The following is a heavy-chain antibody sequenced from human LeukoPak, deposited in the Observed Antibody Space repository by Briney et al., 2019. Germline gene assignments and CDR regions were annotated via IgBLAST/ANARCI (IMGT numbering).Heavy chain of an antibody. Sequence: GGSLTLSCAASGFTFSSYAMSWVRQAPGEGLEWVSAISGSGGSTYYADSAKGRFTISRDNSKNTLYLQMNSLRAEDTAVYYCAKDPAIVVVPDNWFDPWGQGTLVTVSS. V-gene: IGHV3-23*01. CDR3: AKDPAIVVVPDNWFDP. CDR1: GFTFSSYA. D-gene: IGHD2-2*01. J-gene: IGHJ5*02. CDR2: ISGSGGST.